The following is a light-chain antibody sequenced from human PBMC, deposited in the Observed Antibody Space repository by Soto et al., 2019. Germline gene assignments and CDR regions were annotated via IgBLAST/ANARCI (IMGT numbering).Light chain of an antibody. V-gene: IGKV1-39*01. CDR1: QSISSY. CDR2: AAS. J-gene: IGKJ4*01. CDR3: QQSYSTPLT. Sequence: DIQMTQSPSSLSASVGDRVTITCRASQSISSYLNWYQQKPGKAPKLLIYAASSLQSGVPSRFRGSGSGTDFTLTICSLQPEDFATYYCQQSYSTPLTFGGGTKVEIK.